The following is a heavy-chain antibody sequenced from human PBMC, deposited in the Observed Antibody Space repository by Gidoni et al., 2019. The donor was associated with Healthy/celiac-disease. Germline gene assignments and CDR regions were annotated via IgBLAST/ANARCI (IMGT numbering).Heavy chain of an antibody. CDR1: GFTFSSYG. CDR3: ARDVDTAMVGAGY. D-gene: IGHD5-18*01. J-gene: IGHJ4*02. V-gene: IGHV3-30*03. CDR2: ISYDGSNK. Sequence: QVQLVESGGGVVQPGRSLRLSCAASGFTFSSYGMHWVRQAPGKGLEWVAVISYDGSNKYYADSVKGRFTISRDNSKNTLYLQMNSLRAEDTAVYYCARDVDTAMVGAGYWGQGTLVTVSS.